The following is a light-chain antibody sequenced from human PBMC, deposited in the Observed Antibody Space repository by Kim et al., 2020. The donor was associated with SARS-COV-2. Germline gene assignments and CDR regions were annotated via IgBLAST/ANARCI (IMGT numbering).Light chain of an antibody. CDR1: SSDVGAYNY. CDR3: ISYASTRSYV. Sequence: QSALTQPASVSGSPGQSITISCTGTSSDVGAYNYVSWYQQHPGKAPKLMIFDVNKRPSGLSNRFPGSKSGNTASLTISGLQAEDEADYYCISYASTRSYVFGTGTKVTVL. CDR2: DVN. V-gene: IGLV2-14*01. J-gene: IGLJ1*01.